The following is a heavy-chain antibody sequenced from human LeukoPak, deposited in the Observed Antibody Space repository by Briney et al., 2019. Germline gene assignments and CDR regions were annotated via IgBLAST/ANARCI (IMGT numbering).Heavy chain of an antibody. CDR1: GFTFSSYG. CDR2: IRYDGSNK. Sequence: GGSLRLSCAASGFTFSSYGMHWVRQAPGKGLEWVAFIRYDGSNKYYADSVKGRFTISRDNSKNTLYLQMNSLRAEDTAVYYRAKDPLTMIVVVTFFDYWGQGTLVTVSS. CDR3: AKDPLTMIVVVTFFDY. J-gene: IGHJ4*02. V-gene: IGHV3-30*02. D-gene: IGHD3-22*01.